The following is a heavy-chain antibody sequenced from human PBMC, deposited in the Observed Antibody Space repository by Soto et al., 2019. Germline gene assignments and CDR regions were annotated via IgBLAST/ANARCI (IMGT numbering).Heavy chain of an antibody. CDR2: ISGSGGST. J-gene: IGHJ4*02. D-gene: IGHD5-18*01. CDR3: AKDLLAIQPWFPIDY. CDR1: GFTFSSYA. V-gene: IGHV3-23*01. Sequence: GGSLRLSCAASGFTFSSYAMSWVRQAPGKGLEWVSAISGSGGSTYYADSAKGRFTISRDNSKNTLYLQMNSLRAEDTAVYYCAKDLLAIQPWFPIDYWGQGTLVTVSS.